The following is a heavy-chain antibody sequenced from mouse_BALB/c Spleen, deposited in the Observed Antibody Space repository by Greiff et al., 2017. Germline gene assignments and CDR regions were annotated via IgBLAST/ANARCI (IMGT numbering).Heavy chain of an antibody. CDR1: GFTFSSYT. V-gene: IGHV5-12-2*01. CDR2: ISNGGGST. J-gene: IGHJ4*01. Sequence: EVMLVESGGGLVQPGGSLKLSCAASGFTFSSYTMSWVRQTPEKRLEWVAYISNGGGSTYYPDTVKGRFTISRDNAKNTLYLQMSSLKSEDTAMYYCARRYGSYYYAMDYWGQGTSVTVSS. CDR3: ARRYGSYYYAMDY. D-gene: IGHD2-10*02.